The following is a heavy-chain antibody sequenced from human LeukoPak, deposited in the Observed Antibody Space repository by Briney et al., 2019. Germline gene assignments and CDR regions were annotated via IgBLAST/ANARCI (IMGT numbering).Heavy chain of an antibody. CDR3: AKGGAISGWYWFDP. D-gene: IGHD6-19*01. CDR1: RFTFSSYA. V-gene: IGHV3-23*01. J-gene: IGHJ5*02. Sequence: GGSLRLSCAASRFTFSSYAMSWVRQAPGKGLEWVSTISGSGDEAHHADSVKGRFTISRDNSKNTLYLQMNSLRAEDTALYYCAKGGAISGWYWFDPWGQGTLVTVSS. CDR2: ISGSGDEA.